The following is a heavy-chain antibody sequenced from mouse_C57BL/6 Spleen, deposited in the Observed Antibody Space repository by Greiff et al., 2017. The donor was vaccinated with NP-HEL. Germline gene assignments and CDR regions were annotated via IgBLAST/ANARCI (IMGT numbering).Heavy chain of an antibody. J-gene: IGHJ1*03. D-gene: IGHD2-5*01. CDR1: GYTFTSYW. Sequence: VQLQQPGAELVMPGASVKLSCKASGYTFTSYWMHWVKQRPGQGLEWIGEIDPSDSYTNYNQKFKGKSTLTVDKSSSTAYMQLSGLTSEDSAVYYCARGDSNYWYFDVWGTGTTVTVSS. CDR2: IDPSDSYT. CDR3: ARGDSNYWYFDV. V-gene: IGHV1-69*01.